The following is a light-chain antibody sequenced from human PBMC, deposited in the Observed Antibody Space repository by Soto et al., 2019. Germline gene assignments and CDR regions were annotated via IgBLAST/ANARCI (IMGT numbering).Light chain of an antibody. CDR1: SSNIGAGYD. V-gene: IGLV1-40*01. J-gene: IGLJ3*02. CDR3: QFYDSSLSGWV. Sequence: QSVLTQPPSVSGAPGQRVTISCTGSSSNIGAGYDVHWYQQLPGTAPKLLIYGNSIRPSGVPDRFSGSKSGTSASLAITGLQAEDEADYYCQFYDSSLSGWVFGGGTKLTVL. CDR2: GNS.